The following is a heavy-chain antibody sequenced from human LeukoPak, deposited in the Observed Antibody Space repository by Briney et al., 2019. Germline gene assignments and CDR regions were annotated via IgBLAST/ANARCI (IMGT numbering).Heavy chain of an antibody. Sequence: ASVKVSCKASGYSFTGYYMHWGRQAPGQGLEWMGWINPNRGGTKYAQNFKGRVTMTRDTSISTAYMELSRLRSDDTAVYYCARVDTAMVAGGGDYWGQGTLVTVSS. J-gene: IGHJ4*02. V-gene: IGHV1-2*02. CDR2: INPNRGGT. CDR1: GYSFTGYY. CDR3: ARVDTAMVAGGGDY. D-gene: IGHD5-18*01.